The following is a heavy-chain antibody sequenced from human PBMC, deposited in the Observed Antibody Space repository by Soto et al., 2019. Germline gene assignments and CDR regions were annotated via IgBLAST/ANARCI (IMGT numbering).Heavy chain of an antibody. Sequence: PGGSLRLSCAASGFTFSSYGMHWVRQAPGKGLEWVAVISYDGSNKYYADSVKGRFTISRDNSKNTLYLQMNSLRAEDTAVYYCAKDQEDKAMVTAPHFDYWGQGTLVTVSS. J-gene: IGHJ4*02. CDR2: ISYDGSNK. CDR1: GFTFSSYG. D-gene: IGHD5-18*01. CDR3: AKDQEDKAMVTAPHFDY. V-gene: IGHV3-30*18.